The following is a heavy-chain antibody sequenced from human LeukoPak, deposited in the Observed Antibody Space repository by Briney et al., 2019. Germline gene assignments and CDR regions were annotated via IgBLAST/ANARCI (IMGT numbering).Heavy chain of an antibody. Sequence: GGSLRLSCAASGFTFSSYWMHWVRQAPGKGLVWVSRINNDGSSTSYADSVKGRFTISRDNAKNTLYLQMNSLRAEDMAVYYCARWGVWGSYRPIDYWGQGSLVTVSS. D-gene: IGHD3-16*02. V-gene: IGHV3-74*01. J-gene: IGHJ4*02. CDR2: INNDGSST. CDR1: GFTFSSYW. CDR3: ARWGVWGSYRPIDY.